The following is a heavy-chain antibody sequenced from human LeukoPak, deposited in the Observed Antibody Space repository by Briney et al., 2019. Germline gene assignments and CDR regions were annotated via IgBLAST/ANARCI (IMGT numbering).Heavy chain of an antibody. D-gene: IGHD3-22*01. Sequence: SETLSLTCTVSGGSISGYYWSWIRQPAGKGLEWIGRIYTSGSTNYNPSLKSRVTMSVDTSKNQFSLKLSSVTAADTAVYYCARLRYYYDSSGYPQGDYFDYWGQGTLVTVSS. CDR1: GGSISGYY. CDR3: ARLRYYYDSSGYPQGDYFDY. V-gene: IGHV4-4*07. CDR2: IYTSGST. J-gene: IGHJ4*02.